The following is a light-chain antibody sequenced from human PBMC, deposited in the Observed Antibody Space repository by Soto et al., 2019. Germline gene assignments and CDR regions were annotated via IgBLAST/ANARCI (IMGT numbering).Light chain of an antibody. CDR3: CSYAGSSTFV. V-gene: IGLV2-23*02. Sequence: QSALTQPASVSGSPGQSITISCTGTSSDVGYYNLVSWYQQHPGKAPKFTIHEVSKRPSGVSNRFSGSKSGNTASLTISGLQPEDEADYFCCSYAGSSTFVFGTGTKVTVL. CDR2: EVS. CDR1: SSDVGYYNL. J-gene: IGLJ1*01.